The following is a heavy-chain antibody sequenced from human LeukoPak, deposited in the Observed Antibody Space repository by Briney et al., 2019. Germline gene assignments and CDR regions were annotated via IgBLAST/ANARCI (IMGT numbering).Heavy chain of an antibody. D-gene: IGHD1-26*01. CDR1: GFPFGSYS. CDR3: ARDATGSSDY. J-gene: IGHJ4*02. CDR2: IFGGGGTTT. V-gene: IGHV3-48*04. Sequence: GGSLRLSCAASGFPFGSYSMNWVRQAPGKGLELVSHIFGGGGTTTVYADSVKGRFTVSRDHAKNSLYLQMSSLRAEDTAIYYCARDATGSSDYWGQGTLVTVSS.